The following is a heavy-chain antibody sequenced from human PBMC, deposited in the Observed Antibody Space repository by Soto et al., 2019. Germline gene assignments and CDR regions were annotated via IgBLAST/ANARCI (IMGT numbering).Heavy chain of an antibody. Sequence: SETLSLTCTVSGGSISSYYWSRIRQPPGKGLEWIGYIYYSGSTNYNPSLKSRVTISVDTSKNQFSLKLSSVTAADTAVYYCARSPGEGNYEAYYGMDVWGQGTTVTVSS. D-gene: IGHD4-4*01. V-gene: IGHV4-59*01. CDR1: GGSISSYY. CDR2: IYYSGST. J-gene: IGHJ6*02. CDR3: ARSPGEGNYEAYYGMDV.